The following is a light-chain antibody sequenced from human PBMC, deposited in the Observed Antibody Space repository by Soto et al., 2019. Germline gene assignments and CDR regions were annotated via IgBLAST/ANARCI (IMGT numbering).Light chain of an antibody. CDR2: DAS. Sequence: EIVLTQSPATLSLSPGERATLSCRASQSVSSYLAWYQQKPGQAPRLLIYDASNSTTGIPARFSGSGSGTYFTLTISSLEPEDFAVYYCQQRSNWPPIYTFGQGTKLEIK. CDR3: QQRSNWPPIYT. V-gene: IGKV3-11*01. J-gene: IGKJ2*01. CDR1: QSVSSY.